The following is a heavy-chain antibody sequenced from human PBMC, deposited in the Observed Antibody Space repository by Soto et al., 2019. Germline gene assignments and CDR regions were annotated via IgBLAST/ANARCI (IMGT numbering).Heavy chain of an antibody. CDR3: AIYYYDSSPDYYFDY. CDR1: GGTFSSYT. V-gene: IGHV1-69*02. D-gene: IGHD3-22*01. CDR2: IIPILGIA. J-gene: IGHJ4*02. Sequence: ASVKVSCKASGGTFSSYTISWVRQAPGQGLEWMGRIIPILGIANYAQKFQGRVTITADKSTSTAYMELSSLRSEDTAVYYCAIYYYDSSPDYYFDYWGQGTLVTVSS.